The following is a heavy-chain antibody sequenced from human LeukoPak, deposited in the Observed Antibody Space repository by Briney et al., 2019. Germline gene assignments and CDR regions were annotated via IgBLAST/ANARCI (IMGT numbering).Heavy chain of an antibody. J-gene: IGHJ6*02. D-gene: IGHD2-8*01. V-gene: IGHV4-34*01. CDR1: DGSFSGYY. Sequence: SETLSLTCAVYDGSFSGYYWSWIRQPPGKGLEWIGEINHSGSTNYNPSLKSRVTISVDTSKNQFSLKLSSVTAADTAVYYCARGGTNNYYYYYGMDVWGQGTTVTVSS. CDR3: ARGGTNNYYYYYGMDV. CDR2: INHSGST.